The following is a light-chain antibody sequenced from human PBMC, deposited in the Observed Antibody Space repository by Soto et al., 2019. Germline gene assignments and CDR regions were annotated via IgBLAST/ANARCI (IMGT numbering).Light chain of an antibody. CDR3: QQFNSYLIT. CDR1: QGISSA. CDR2: DAS. V-gene: IGKV1-13*02. J-gene: IGKJ5*01. Sequence: AIQLTQSPSSLSASVGDRVTITCRASQGISSALAWYQQKPGKAPKLLIYDASSLESGFPSRFSGSGSGTDFTLTISSLQPEDFATYYCQQFNSYLITFGQGTRLEIK.